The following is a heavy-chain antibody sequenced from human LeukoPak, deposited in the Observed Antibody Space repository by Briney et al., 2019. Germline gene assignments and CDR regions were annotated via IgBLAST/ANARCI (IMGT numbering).Heavy chain of an antibody. V-gene: IGHV3-53*01. CDR3: AKDLDRFPEVFDY. CDR1: GFTVSSNY. CDR2: IYSGGST. Sequence: PGGSLRLSCAASGFTVSSNYMSWVRQAPGKGLEWVSAIYSGGSTYYADSVKGRFTISRDNSKNTLYLQMNSLRAEDTAVYYCAKDLDRFPEVFDYWGQGTLVTVSS. J-gene: IGHJ4*02.